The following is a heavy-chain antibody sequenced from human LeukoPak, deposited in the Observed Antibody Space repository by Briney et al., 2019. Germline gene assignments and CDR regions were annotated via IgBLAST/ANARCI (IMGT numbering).Heavy chain of an antibody. D-gene: IGHD4-23*01. CDR3: ARETRDYGGIDY. CDR2: IKQDGSEK. V-gene: IGHV3-7*01. J-gene: IGHJ4*02. CDR1: GFTFSSYW. Sequence: GGSLRLSCAASGFTFSSYWVSWVRQAPGKGLEWVANIKQDGSEKYYVDSVKGRFTISRDNAKNSLYLQMNSLRAEDTAVYYCARETRDYGGIDYWGQGTLVTVSS.